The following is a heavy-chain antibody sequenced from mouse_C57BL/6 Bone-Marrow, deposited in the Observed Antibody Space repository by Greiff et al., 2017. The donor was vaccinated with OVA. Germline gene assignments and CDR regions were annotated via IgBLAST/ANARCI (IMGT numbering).Heavy chain of an antibody. CDR2: ISSGGDYI. V-gene: IGHV5-9-1*02. CDR3: TRATTVVAPYWYFDV. CDR1: GFTFSSYA. D-gene: IGHD1-1*01. J-gene: IGHJ1*03. Sequence: EVNLVESGEGLVKPGGSLKLSCAASGFTFSSYAMSWVRQTPEKRLEWVAYISSGGDYIYYADNVKGRFTISRANARNTLYLQMSSLKSEATAMYYCTRATTVVAPYWYFDVWGTGTTVTVSS.